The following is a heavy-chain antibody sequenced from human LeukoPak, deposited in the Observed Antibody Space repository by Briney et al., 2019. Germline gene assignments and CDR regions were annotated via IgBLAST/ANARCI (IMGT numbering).Heavy chain of an antibody. D-gene: IGHD2-15*01. CDR2: ISGSGTT. CDR1: GFTFTSYA. J-gene: IGHJ4*02. CDR3: AKDHCSGGSCYFDY. V-gene: IGHV3-23*01. Sequence: PGGALRLSCAASGFTFTSYAMSSVPHAPGKGLEWGSPISGSGTTYYADSAKGRFTIPTDNSKTTLYLQMNSLGAEDTAVYYCAKDHCSGGSCYFDYWGQGTLVSVS.